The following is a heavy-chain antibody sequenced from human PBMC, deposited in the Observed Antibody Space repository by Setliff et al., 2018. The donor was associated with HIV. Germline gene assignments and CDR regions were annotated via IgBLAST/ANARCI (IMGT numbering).Heavy chain of an antibody. CDR3: ARGALLAVFDFDH. V-gene: IGHV1-3*01. D-gene: IGHD3-10*01. Sequence: ASVKVSCKASGYTFTTYSIHWVRQAPGQSLEWMGWINVGKGDTKYSQELQGRITLTTDTSANSAYMELSSLRSDDTAVYFCARGALLAVFDFDHWGHGTLVTVSS. CDR1: GYTFTTYS. CDR2: INVGKGDT. J-gene: IGHJ4*01.